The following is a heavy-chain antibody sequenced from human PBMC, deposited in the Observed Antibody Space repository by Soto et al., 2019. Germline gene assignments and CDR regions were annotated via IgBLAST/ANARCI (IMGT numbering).Heavy chain of an antibody. D-gene: IGHD5-12*01. J-gene: IGHJ6*02. V-gene: IGHV1-18*01. CDR2: ISPDNGNT. CDR1: GYTFTIYG. Sequence: ASVKVSCKASGYTFTIYGINWVRQAPGQGLEWMGWISPDNGNTNYAQKLQGRVTMTTDTSTSTAYMELRSLRPDDTAVYYCARALGYSGYAGMDVWGQGTTVTVSS. CDR3: ARALGYSGYAGMDV.